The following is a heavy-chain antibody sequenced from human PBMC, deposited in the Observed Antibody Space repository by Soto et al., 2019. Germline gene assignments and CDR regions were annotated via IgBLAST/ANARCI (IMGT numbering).Heavy chain of an antibody. Sequence: QVQVVQSGAEVKKPRASVKVSCKTSGYTFNKYPIHWVRQAPGQGLEWMGWINPGNGDTGYSQKFQDRVTITRDTSASTAYMDLSSLRSEDTAVYYCARKDYYDSGMYYFDYWGQGTLVTVSS. J-gene: IGHJ4*02. CDR3: ARKDYYDSGMYYFDY. V-gene: IGHV1-3*01. CDR2: INPGNGDT. CDR1: GYTFNKYP. D-gene: IGHD3-22*01.